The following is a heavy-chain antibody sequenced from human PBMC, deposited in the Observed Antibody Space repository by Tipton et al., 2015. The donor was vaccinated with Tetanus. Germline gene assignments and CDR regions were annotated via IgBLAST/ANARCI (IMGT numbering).Heavy chain of an antibody. J-gene: IGHJ3*02. Sequence: SLRLSCAASGFTFSSYGMHWVRQAPGKGLEWVAVISYDGSNKYYADTAKGQFTISRDNSKNTLYLQMNSLRAEDTAVYYCAKDFGYNWNDGAFSIWGRGIRVTISS. CDR1: GFTFSSYG. CDR3: AKDFGYNWNDGAFSI. CDR2: ISYDGSNK. D-gene: IGHD1-1*01. V-gene: IGHV3-30*18.